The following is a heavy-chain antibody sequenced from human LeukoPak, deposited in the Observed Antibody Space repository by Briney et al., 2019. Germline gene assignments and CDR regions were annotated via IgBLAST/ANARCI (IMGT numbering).Heavy chain of an antibody. Sequence: SETLSLTCTVSGGSISSYYWSWIRQPPGKGLEWIGYIHYSGNTNYNPSLKSRVTISVDTSKSQFSLKLSSVTAADTAVYYCATGYYSNYFDYWGQGTLVTVSS. D-gene: IGHD3-9*01. J-gene: IGHJ4*02. CDR3: ATGYYSNYFDY. V-gene: IGHV4-59*01. CDR1: GGSISSYY. CDR2: IHYSGNT.